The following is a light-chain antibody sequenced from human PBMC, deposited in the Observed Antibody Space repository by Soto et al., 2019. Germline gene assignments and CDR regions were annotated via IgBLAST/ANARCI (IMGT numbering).Light chain of an antibody. V-gene: IGKV1-5*01. CDR3: QHYKMYSPWT. J-gene: IGKJ1*01. CDR2: DVS. Sequence: DIQMTQSPSSLFASVGDRLTITCRASHTISNFLNWYQQRPGKAPKLLIYDVSSLQSGVPSRFSGSGSRTEFTLTISSLQPDDFATYYCQHYKMYSPWTFGQGTKVAIK. CDR1: HTISNF.